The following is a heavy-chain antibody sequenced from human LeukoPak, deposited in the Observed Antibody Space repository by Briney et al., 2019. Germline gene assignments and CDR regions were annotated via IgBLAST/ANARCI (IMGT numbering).Heavy chain of an antibody. J-gene: IGHJ4*02. CDR1: GFTFSSYD. D-gene: IGHD3-16*02. V-gene: IGHV3-13*01. CDR3: ARDGYDYVWGSYRPIDY. Sequence: GGSLRLSCAASGFTFSSYDMHWVRQATGKGLERVSAIGTAGDTYYPGSVKGRFTISRENAKNSLYLQMNSLRAGDTAVYYCARDGYDYVWGSYRPIDYWGQGTLVTVSS. CDR2: IGTAGDT.